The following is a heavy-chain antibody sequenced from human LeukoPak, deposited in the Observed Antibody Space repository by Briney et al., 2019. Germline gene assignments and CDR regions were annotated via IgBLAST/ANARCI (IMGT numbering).Heavy chain of an antibody. Sequence: SETLSLTCTVSGYSISNGFYWAWIRQPPEKGLEWIGSVYHTGSTYSNPSLKSRVTISVDTSKNQFSLSLTSVTAADTAVYYCARDSGSDYGDYEGVNLDYWGQGTLVTVSS. D-gene: IGHD4-17*01. V-gene: IGHV4-38-2*02. CDR3: ARDSGSDYGDYEGVNLDY. CDR1: GYSISNGFY. J-gene: IGHJ4*02. CDR2: VYHTGST.